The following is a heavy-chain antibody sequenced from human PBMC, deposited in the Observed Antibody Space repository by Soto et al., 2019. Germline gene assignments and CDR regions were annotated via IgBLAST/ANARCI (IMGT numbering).Heavy chain of an antibody. Sequence: SETLFLTCSVSGGSIRSSSYYWGWIRQPPGKGLEWIGSIYYSGSTYYNPSLKSRVTISVDTSKNQFSLKLSSVTAADTAVYYCARHTPAISISDHWGQGTLVTSPQ. CDR3: ARHTPAISISDH. CDR1: GGSIRSSSYY. V-gene: IGHV4-39*01. D-gene: IGHD2-15*01. CDR2: IYYSGST. J-gene: IGHJ4*02.